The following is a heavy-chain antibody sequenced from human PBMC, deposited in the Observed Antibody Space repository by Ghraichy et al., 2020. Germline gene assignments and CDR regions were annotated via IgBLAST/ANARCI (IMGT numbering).Heavy chain of an antibody. CDR3: ARAKEGSVEYFDY. J-gene: IGHJ4*02. CDR2: IYTSGST. V-gene: IGHV4-61*02. CDR1: GGSISSGSYY. D-gene: IGHD2-21*01. Sequence: SETLSLTCTVSGGSISSGSYYWSWIRQPAGKGLEWIGRIYTSGSTNYNPSLKSRVTISVDTSKNQFSLKLSSVTAADTAVYYCARAKEGSVEYFDYWGQGTLVTVS.